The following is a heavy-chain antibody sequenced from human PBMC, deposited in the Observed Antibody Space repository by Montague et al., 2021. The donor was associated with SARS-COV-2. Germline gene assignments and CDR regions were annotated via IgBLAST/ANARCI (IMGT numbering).Heavy chain of an antibody. CDR3: TRGPVFSNSWYSLPTLDPRPTGYFEF. Sequence: SETLSLTCAVYGVSFSGYYWSWIRQSPGRGLEWIGEINHSGRTNXNPSLKSRVTVSVDTSTNQFSLNLNSVTAADTAVYYCTRGPVFSNSWYSLPTLDPRPTGYFEFWGRGTLVIVSS. V-gene: IGHV4-34*01. D-gene: IGHD6-13*01. J-gene: IGHJ2*01. CDR1: GVSFSGYY. CDR2: INHSGRT.